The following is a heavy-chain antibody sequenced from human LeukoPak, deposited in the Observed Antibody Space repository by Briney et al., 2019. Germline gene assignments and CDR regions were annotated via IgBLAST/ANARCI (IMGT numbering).Heavy chain of an antibody. CDR2: TSSDLNVK. Sequence: GGSLRLSCAASGFTFRNYVIHWVRQAPGKGLEWVAVTSSDLNVKLYADSVKGRFTISRDNSRSTLYLHMNSLRPEDTAIYYCAREGYYGSGSPPSLYFDYWGQGTLVTVSS. CDR3: AREGYYGSGSPPSLYFDY. V-gene: IGHV3-30-3*01. D-gene: IGHD3-10*01. CDR1: GFTFRNYV. J-gene: IGHJ4*02.